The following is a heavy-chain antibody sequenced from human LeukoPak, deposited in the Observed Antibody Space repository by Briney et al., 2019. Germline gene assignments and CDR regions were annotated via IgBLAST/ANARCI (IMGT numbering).Heavy chain of an antibody. CDR1: GGTFSSYA. Sequence: SVNVSCKASGGTFSSYAIRWVRQAPGQGLEWVGGIIPTFGTPNYAHKSQGRVTINTDDSKSTAYMELSSLRSEDTAVYYCATDARSSSWHSDPLYYYMDVWGKGTTVTVSS. J-gene: IGHJ6*03. CDR3: ATDARSSSWHSDPLYYYMDV. CDR2: IIPTFGTP. D-gene: IGHD6-13*01. V-gene: IGHV1-69*05.